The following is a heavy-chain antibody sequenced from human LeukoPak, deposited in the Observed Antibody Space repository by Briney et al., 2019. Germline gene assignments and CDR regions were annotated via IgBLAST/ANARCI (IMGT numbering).Heavy chain of an antibody. V-gene: IGHV4-39*01. CDR3: ASFGSYYYGSGSYYKTPDEQTSFGY. J-gene: IGHJ4*02. Sequence: PSETLSLTCTVSGGSISSSSYYWGWIRQPPGKGLEWIGSIYYSGSTYYNPSLKSRVTISVDTSKNQFSLKLSSVTAADTAVYYCASFGSYYYGSGSYYKTPDEQTSFGYWGQGTLVTVSS. CDR1: GGSISSSSYY. CDR2: IYYSGST. D-gene: IGHD3-10*01.